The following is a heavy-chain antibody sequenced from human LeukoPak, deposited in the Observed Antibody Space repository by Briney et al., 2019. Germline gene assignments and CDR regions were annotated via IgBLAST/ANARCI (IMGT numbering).Heavy chain of an antibody. CDR3: AREIAAAGQNAFDI. CDR2: IYYSGST. V-gene: IGHV4-39*07. CDR1: GGSISSSSYY. D-gene: IGHD6-13*01. Sequence: PSETLSLTCTVSGGSISSSSYYWGWIRQPPGKGLEWIGSIYYSGSTYYNPSLKSRVTISVDTSKNQFSLKLSSVTAADTAVYYCAREIAAAGQNAFDIWGQGTMVTVSS. J-gene: IGHJ3*02.